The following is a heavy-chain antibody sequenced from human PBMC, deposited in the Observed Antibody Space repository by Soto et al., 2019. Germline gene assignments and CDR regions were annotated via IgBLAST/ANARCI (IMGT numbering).Heavy chain of an antibody. CDR2: INHSGST. D-gene: IGHD3-9*01. V-gene: IGHV4-34*01. CDR3: ASLPRLRYFDWLSKGGFQH. CDR1: GASFSGYY. Sequence: SETLSLTCAVYGASFSGYYWSWIRQPPGKGLEWIGEINHSGSTNYNPSHKSRVTISVDTSKNQFSLKLSSVTAADTVVYYFASLPRLRYFDWLSKGGFQHWGQGTLVTVS. J-gene: IGHJ1*01.